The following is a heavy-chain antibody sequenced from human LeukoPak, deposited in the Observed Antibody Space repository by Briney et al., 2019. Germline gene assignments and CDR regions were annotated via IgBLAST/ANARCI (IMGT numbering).Heavy chain of an antibody. CDR3: ARGPDGHDYYGSGSYPIAYNY. CDR1: GGSFSGYY. Sequence: SETLSLTCAVYGGSFSGYYWSWLRQPPGKGLEWIGEINHSGSTNYNPSLKSRVTLSVDTSKNQFSLKLSSVTAADTAVYYCARGPDGHDYYGSGSYPIAYNYWGQGTLVTVSS. D-gene: IGHD3-10*01. J-gene: IGHJ4*02. CDR2: INHSGST. V-gene: IGHV4-34*01.